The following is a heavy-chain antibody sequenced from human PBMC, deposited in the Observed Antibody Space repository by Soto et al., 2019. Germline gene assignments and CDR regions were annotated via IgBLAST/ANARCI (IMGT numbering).Heavy chain of an antibody. V-gene: IGHV3-33*01. CDR1: GFTFSSFG. CDR2: IWYDGRNK. CDR3: ARDGYGEGEDN. Sequence: QVPLVESGGGVLQQGRSLRLSCAASGFTFSSFGMHWLRQATGKGLDWVAVIWYDGRNKYYAYSVKGRFTISRDNSKNTLYLQMNSMRGEDTAVYYCARDGYGEGEDNWGQGSLVTVSA. J-gene: IGHJ4*02. D-gene: IGHD3-22*01.